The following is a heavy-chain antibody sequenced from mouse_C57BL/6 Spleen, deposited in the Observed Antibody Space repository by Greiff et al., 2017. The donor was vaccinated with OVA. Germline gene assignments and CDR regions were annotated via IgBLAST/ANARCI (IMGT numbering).Heavy chain of an antibody. CDR1: GYTFTDYY. Sequence: VQLQQSGPELVKPGASVKISCKASGYTFTDYYMNWVKQSHGKSLEWIGDINPNNGGTSYNQKFKGKATLTVDKSSSTAYMELRSLTSEDSAVYYCAYYYGSSYVWYCDVWGTGTTVTVSS. J-gene: IGHJ1*03. CDR3: AYYYGSSYVWYCDV. V-gene: IGHV1-26*01. CDR2: INPNNGGT. D-gene: IGHD1-1*01.